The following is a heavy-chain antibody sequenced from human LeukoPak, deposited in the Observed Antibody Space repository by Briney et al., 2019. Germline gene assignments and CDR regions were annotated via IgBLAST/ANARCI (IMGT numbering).Heavy chain of an antibody. J-gene: IGHJ5*02. D-gene: IGHD6-13*01. V-gene: IGHV4-4*07. CDR1: GGSLSGDY. CDR3: ARVVAAAGNNWFDP. CDR2: IYTSGST. Sequence: SETLSLTCTVSGGSLSGDYWSWIRQPAGTGLEWIGRIYTSGSTIYNPSLKSRVTMSVDTSKNQCSLKLNSVSAADTAVYYCARVVAAAGNNWFDPWGQGTLVTVSS.